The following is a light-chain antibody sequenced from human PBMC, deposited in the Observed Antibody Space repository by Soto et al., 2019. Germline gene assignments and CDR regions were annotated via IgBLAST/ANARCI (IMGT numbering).Light chain of an antibody. CDR2: GAS. CDR3: RQRNNWPPTWT. V-gene: IGKV3-11*01. CDR1: QSVGSY. J-gene: IGKJ1*01. Sequence: EIVLTQSPATLSLSPGERATLSCRASQSVGSYLAWYRQKPGQAPRLLISGASNRAPGIPARFSGSGSGTEFTLTISSLEPEDFAVYYCRQRNNWPPTWTLGQGTKVDIK.